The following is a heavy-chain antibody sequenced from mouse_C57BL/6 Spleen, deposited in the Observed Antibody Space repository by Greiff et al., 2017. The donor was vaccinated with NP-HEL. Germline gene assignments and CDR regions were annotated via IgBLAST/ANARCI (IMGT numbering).Heavy chain of an antibody. J-gene: IGHJ3*01. Sequence: EVQLVESSGGLVQPKGSLKLSCAASGFTFNTYAMHWVRQAPGKGLEWVARIRSKSSNYATYYADSVKDRFTISRDDSQSMLYLQMNNLKTEDTAMYYCVRDRGYGGWFAYWGQGTPVTVSA. CDR1: GFTFNTYA. CDR3: VRDRGYGGWFAY. V-gene: IGHV10-3*01. D-gene: IGHD3-1*01. CDR2: IRSKSSNYAT.